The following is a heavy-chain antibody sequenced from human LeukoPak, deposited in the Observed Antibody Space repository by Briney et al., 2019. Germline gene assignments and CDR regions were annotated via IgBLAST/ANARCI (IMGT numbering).Heavy chain of an antibody. V-gene: IGHV1-18*01. CDR2: ISAYNGNT. Sequence: GASVKVSCKASGYTFTSYGISWVRQAPGQGLEWMGWISAYNGNTNYAQKLQGRVTMTTDTSTSTAYMELRSLRSDDTAVYYCARDSTDVDIVATDYWGQGTLVTVSS. CDR3: ARDSTDVDIVATDY. J-gene: IGHJ4*02. D-gene: IGHD5-12*01. CDR1: GYTFTSYG.